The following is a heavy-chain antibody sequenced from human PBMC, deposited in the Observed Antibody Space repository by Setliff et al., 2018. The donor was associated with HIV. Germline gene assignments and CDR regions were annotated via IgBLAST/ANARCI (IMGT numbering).Heavy chain of an antibody. Sequence: SETLSLTCTVSGVSISSDDYFWTWIRQPAGKGLEWIGRIYSRGGTSYSPSLKSRASLSVDKSNNQVSLKLTSVTAADTAIYYCARDPNYMDVWGQGTTVTVSS. CDR3: ARDPNYMDV. J-gene: IGHJ6*02. V-gene: IGHV4-61*02. CDR2: IYSRGGT. CDR1: GVSISSDDYF.